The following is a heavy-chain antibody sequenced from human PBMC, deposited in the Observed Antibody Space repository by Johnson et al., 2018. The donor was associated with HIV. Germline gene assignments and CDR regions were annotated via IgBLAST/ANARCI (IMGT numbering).Heavy chain of an antibody. CDR3: ARDEPYNLNAFDI. Sequence: QVRLVESGGGVVQPGRSLRLSCAASGFPFSSYAMHWVRQAPGQGLDWVAVISYDGSNNYYADSVKCRFTISRDNSKNTLYLQINSLRAEDTAVYYCARDEPYNLNAFDIWGQGTMVTVSS. V-gene: IGHV3-30-3*01. J-gene: IGHJ3*02. CDR2: ISYDGSNN. D-gene: IGHD5-24*01. CDR1: GFPFSSYA.